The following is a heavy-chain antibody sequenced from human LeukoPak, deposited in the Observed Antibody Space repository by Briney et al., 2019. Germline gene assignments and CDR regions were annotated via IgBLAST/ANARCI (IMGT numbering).Heavy chain of an antibody. CDR1: GFTFHEYT. Sequence: PGGSLRLSCAASGFTFHEYTMHWVRLAPGKGLEWVSLISWDGGTRYYADSVKGRFTISKDNSKSSLYLQMNSLTTEDTALYYCAKESNWWHRGMDVWGQGTTVTVSS. D-gene: IGHD2-15*01. CDR2: ISWDGGTR. J-gene: IGHJ6*02. V-gene: IGHV3-43*01. CDR3: AKESNWWHRGMDV.